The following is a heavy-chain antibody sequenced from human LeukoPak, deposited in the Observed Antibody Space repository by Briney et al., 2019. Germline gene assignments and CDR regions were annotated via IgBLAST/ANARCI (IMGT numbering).Heavy chain of an antibody. CDR2: ITPMFGTS. J-gene: IGHJ1*01. CDR1: GGTFSRHS. D-gene: IGHD1-14*01. Sequence: AASVKVSCKASGGTFSRHSISWVRQSPGQGLEWMGGITPMFGTSNYAQKFQGRVTITADESTSTAYMELSSLRSEDTAVYYCARDSSEFRSLLFHWGQGTLVTVSS. CDR3: ARDSSEFRSLLFH. V-gene: IGHV1-69*13.